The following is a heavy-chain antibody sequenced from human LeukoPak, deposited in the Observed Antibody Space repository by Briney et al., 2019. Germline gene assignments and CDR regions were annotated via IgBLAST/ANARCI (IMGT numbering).Heavy chain of an antibody. V-gene: IGHV1-2*02. J-gene: IGHJ4*02. CDR3: ARDHLDFWSGYNYFDY. CDR1: GYTFTGYY. D-gene: IGHD3-3*01. Sequence: ASVKVSCKASGYTFTGYYMHWVRQAPGQGLEWMGWISPNSGGTNYAQKFQGRVTMTRDTSISTAYTELSRLRSDDTAVYYCARDHLDFWSGYNYFDYWGQGTLVTVSS. CDR2: ISPNSGGT.